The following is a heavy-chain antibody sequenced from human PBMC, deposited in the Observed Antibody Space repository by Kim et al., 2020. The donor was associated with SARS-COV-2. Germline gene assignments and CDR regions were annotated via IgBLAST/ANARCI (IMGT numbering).Heavy chain of an antibody. J-gene: IGHJ5*02. D-gene: IGHD2-2*01. CDR3: ARDSIVVVPAAISWFDP. CDR1: GGTFSSYA. CDR2: IIPIFGTA. Sequence: SVKVSCKASGGTFSSYAISWVRQAPGQGLEWMGGIIPIFGTANYAQKFQGRVTITADESTSTAYMELSSLRSEDTAVYYCARDSIVVVPAAISWFDPWGQGTLVTVSS. V-gene: IGHV1-69*13.